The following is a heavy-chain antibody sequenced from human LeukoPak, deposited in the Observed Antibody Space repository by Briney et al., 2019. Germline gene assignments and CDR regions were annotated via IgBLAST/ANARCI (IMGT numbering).Heavy chain of an antibody. CDR3: ARDRGGDGINYYFDY. CDR2: INPNSGGT. Sequence: ASVKVSCKASGYTFTGYYMHWVRQAPGQGLEWMGWINPNSGGTNYAQKFQGRVTMTRDTSISTAYMELSRLRSDDTAVYYCARDRGGDGINYYFDYWGQGTLVTVSS. CDR1: GYTFTGYY. V-gene: IGHV1-2*02. D-gene: IGHD5-24*01. J-gene: IGHJ4*02.